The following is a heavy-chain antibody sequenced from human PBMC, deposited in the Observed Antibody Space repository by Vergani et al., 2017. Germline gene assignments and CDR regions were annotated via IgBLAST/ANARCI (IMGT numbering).Heavy chain of an antibody. CDR3: ARGLAVAGPDY. D-gene: IGHD6-19*01. CDR1: GGSFSGYY. Sequence: QVQLQQWGAGLLKPSETLSLTCAVYGGSFSGYYWSWIRQPPGKGLEWIGEINHSGSTNYNPSLKSRVTISVDTSKNQFSLKLSSVSAADTAVYYCARGLAVAGPDYWGQGTLVTVSS. CDR2: INHSGST. J-gene: IGHJ4*02. V-gene: IGHV4-34*01.